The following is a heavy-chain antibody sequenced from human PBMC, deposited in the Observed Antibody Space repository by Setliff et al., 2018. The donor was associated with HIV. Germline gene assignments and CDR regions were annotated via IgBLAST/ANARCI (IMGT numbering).Heavy chain of an antibody. J-gene: IGHJ6*03. D-gene: IGHD3-10*01. V-gene: IGHV5-51*01. CDR3: ASYYGSGAHYPYYYYQDV. Sequence: GESLKISWKGSGYSFTSYWIGWVRQMPGKGLEWMGIIYPGGSDTRYSPSFQGRVTMTRNTSISTAYMELSSLRSEDTAVYYGASYYGSGAHYPYYYYQDVWGKGTTVTVSS. CDR2: IYPGGSDT. CDR1: GYSFTSYW.